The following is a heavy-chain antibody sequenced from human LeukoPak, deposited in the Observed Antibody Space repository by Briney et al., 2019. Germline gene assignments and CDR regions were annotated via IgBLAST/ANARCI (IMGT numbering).Heavy chain of an antibody. CDR3: ARAGSGSYYFHNYSYTYV. Sequence: SETLSLTCAVYDGSFSGYYWSWIRQPPGKGLEWIGEINHSGSTNYNPSPKSRVTISVDTSKNQFSPKLRSVTAADTAVYYCARAGSGSYYFHNYSYTYVWGKGTTVTVS. D-gene: IGHD3-10*01. CDR1: DGSFSGYY. CDR2: INHSGST. V-gene: IGHV4-34*01. J-gene: IGHJ6*03.